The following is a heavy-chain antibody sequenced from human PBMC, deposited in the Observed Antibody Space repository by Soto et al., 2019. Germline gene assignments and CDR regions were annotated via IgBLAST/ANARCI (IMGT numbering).Heavy chain of an antibody. CDR2: ISSNGGST. CDR1: GFTFSRHS. CDR3: ARNLWRYHLDV. V-gene: IGHV3-64*01. D-gene: IGHD2-21*01. Sequence: GGSLRLSCAASGFTFSRHSMNWVRQAPGKGLEHVAAISSNGGSTYYANSVKDRFTISRDNSKNTLYLQMGSLRPEDMAVYYCARNLWRYHLDVWGKGTTVTVSS. J-gene: IGHJ6*03.